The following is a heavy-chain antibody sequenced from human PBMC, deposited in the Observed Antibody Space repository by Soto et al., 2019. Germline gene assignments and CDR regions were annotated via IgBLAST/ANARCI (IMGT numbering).Heavy chain of an antibody. Sequence: QIQLVQSGPEVKKPGASVRVSCKASGYTFSEHGFSWVRQGPGQGLEWFGWISAYTGVTDYAQKVQGRLTLTTATSASTAYMELRSLRSDDTAVYYSAKDLPRLTQQFNGVSWGQGTLVTVSS. CDR1: GYTFSEHG. CDR3: AKDLPRLTQQFNGVS. J-gene: IGHJ5*02. D-gene: IGHD2-8*01. CDR2: ISAYTGVT. V-gene: IGHV1-18*01.